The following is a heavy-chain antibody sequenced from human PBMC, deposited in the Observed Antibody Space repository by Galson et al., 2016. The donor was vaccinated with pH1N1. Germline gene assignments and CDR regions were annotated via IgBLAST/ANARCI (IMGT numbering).Heavy chain of an antibody. D-gene: IGHD3-16*01. CDR2: TYYRSKWYN. Sequence: CAISGDSVSSNSATWNWIRQSPSRGLEWLGRTYYRSKWYNDYAESVKSRIIISPDTSKNQLSLKLYSVTAADTAVYYCARDRRHSYGKDFDPWGQGTLVIVSA. CDR1: GDSVSSNSAT. J-gene: IGHJ5*02. V-gene: IGHV6-1*01. CDR3: ARDRRHSYGKDFDP.